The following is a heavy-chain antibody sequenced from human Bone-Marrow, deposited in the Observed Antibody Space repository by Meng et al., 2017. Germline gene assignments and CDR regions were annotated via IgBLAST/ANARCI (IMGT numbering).Heavy chain of an antibody. CDR3: ARVGYSGSRVTSYYFDY. J-gene: IGHJ4*02. Sequence: QVPGPGSGPGLVKPSQTLSLTCTVSGGSISSGGYYWSWIRQHPGKGLEWIGYIYYSGSTYYNPSLKSLVTISVDTSKNQFSLKLSSVTAADTAVYYCARVGYSGSRVTSYYFDYWGQGTLVTVSS. V-gene: IGHV4-31*01. CDR1: GGSISSGGYY. D-gene: IGHD1-26*01. CDR2: IYYSGST.